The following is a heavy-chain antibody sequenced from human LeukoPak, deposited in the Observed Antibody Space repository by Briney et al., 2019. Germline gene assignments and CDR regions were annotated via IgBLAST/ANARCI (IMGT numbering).Heavy chain of an antibody. CDR3: ARELDYGGFDY. V-gene: IGHV4-59*01. CDR2: IFYTGTT. CDR1: GDSIIHYY. D-gene: IGHD4-17*01. J-gene: IGHJ4*02. Sequence: PSETLSLTCTISGDSIIHYYWSWIRQPPGKGLEWIGHIFYTGTTDYSPSLRSRVTISIDTSRTEVSLRLDSVTAADTAVYYCARELDYGGFDYWGQGTLVTVSS.